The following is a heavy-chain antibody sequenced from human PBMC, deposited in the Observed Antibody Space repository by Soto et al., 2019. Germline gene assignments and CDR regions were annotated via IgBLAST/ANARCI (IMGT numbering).Heavy chain of an antibody. J-gene: IGHJ3*02. CDR2: IIPIFGTA. CDR1: GGTFSSYA. CDR3: ASSGSYFQVRQVAFDI. V-gene: IGHV1-69*06. Sequence: QVQLVQSGAEVKKPGSSVKVSCKASGGTFSSYAISWVRQAPGQGLEWMGGIIPIFGTANYAQKFQGRVTITADKSTSTAYMELSSLRSEDTAVYYCASSGSYFQVRQVAFDIWGQGTMVTVSS. D-gene: IGHD1-26*01.